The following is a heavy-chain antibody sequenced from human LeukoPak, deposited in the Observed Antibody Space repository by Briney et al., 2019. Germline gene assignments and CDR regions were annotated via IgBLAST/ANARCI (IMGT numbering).Heavy chain of an antibody. CDR2: TYYRSKWYI. Sequence: SQTLSLTRDISGDTVSITSAAWHWIRQSPSRGLEWLGSTYYRSKWYIDYALSVKSRITINADTSKNEFSLQLISVTREDTAVYYCARSRWNYDNYFDPWGQGILVTVSS. J-gene: IGHJ5*02. D-gene: IGHD1-7*01. CDR1: GDTVSITSAA. V-gene: IGHV6-1*01. CDR3: ARSRWNYDNYFDP.